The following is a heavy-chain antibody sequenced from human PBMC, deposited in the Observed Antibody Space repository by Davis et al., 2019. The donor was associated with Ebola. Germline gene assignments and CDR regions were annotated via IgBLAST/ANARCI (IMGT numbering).Heavy chain of an antibody. CDR1: GYSTSSGYY. CDR3: AREFEYFDY. Sequence: PSETLSLTCSVSGYSTSSGYYWVLSLQPPGKGREWIGSIYNSGSTYYNPSLKSRVTISVDTSKNQFSLKLNSVTAADTAVYFCAREFEYFDYWGQGTLVTVSS. J-gene: IGHJ4*02. D-gene: IGHD3-9*01. CDR2: IYNSGST. V-gene: IGHV4-38-2*02.